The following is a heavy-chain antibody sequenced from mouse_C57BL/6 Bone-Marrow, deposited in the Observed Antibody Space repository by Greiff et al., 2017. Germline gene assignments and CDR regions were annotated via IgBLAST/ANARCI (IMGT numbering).Heavy chain of an antibody. D-gene: IGHD2-10*02. CDR1: GYTFTSYG. J-gene: IGHJ3*01. V-gene: IGHV1-81*01. Sequence: QVQLKQSGAELARPGASVKLSCKASGYTFTSYGISWVKQRTGQGLEWIGEIYPRSGNTYYNEKFKGKATLTADKSSSTAYMELRSLTSEDSAVYFCARSGYESWFAYWGQGTLVTVSA. CDR2: IYPRSGNT. CDR3: ARSGYESWFAY.